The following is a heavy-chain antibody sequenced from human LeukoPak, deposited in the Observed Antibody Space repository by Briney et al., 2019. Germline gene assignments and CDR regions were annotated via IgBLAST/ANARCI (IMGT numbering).Heavy chain of an antibody. CDR3: ARPALAYCGGDCYSGFDY. D-gene: IGHD2-21*02. Sequence: GESLKISCKGSGYSFTIYWIGWVRQMPGKGLEWMGIIYPGDSNTRYSPSFQGQVTISADKSISTAYLQWSSLKASDTAMYYCARPALAYCGGDCYSGFDYWGQGTLVTVSS. CDR1: GYSFTIYW. V-gene: IGHV5-51*01. CDR2: IYPGDSNT. J-gene: IGHJ4*02.